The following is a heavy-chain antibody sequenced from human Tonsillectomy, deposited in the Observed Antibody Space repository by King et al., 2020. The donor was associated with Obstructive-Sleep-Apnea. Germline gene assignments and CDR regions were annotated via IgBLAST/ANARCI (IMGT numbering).Heavy chain of an antibody. CDR1: GYTFTSYY. CDR2: INHSGGST. V-gene: IGHV1-46*01. Sequence: VQLVQSGAEVKKPGASVKVSCKASGYTFTSYYMHWVRQAPGQGLEWMGIINHSGGSTGYAQKCQGRVTMTRDTSTSTVYMELSSLRSEDTAVYYCARVLYSGSYSFDYWGQGTLVTVSS. J-gene: IGHJ4*02. D-gene: IGHD1-26*01. CDR3: ARVLYSGSYSFDY.